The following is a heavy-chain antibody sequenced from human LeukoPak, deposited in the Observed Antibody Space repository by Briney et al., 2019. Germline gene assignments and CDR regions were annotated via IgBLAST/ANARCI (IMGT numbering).Heavy chain of an antibody. CDR1: GFTFSSYG. CDR2: IRYDGGNE. Sequence: GGSLRLSCAASGFTFSSYGMHWVRQAPGKGLEWVAFIRYDGGNEYYADSVKGRFTVSRDNSNNALYLQMNSLRAEDSAVYYCAKDAIRIVGATRMTELDYWGQGTLVTVSS. CDR3: AKDAIRIVGATRMTELDY. D-gene: IGHD1-26*01. V-gene: IGHV3-30*02. J-gene: IGHJ4*02.